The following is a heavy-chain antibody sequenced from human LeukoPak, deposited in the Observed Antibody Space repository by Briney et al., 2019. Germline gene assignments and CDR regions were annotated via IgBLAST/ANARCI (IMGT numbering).Heavy chain of an antibody. D-gene: IGHD2-2*01. V-gene: IGHV1-2*06. CDR3: ARDYCSSTSCLFDY. Sequence: ASVKVSCKSSGYTFTGYHMHWVRQAPGQGLEWMGRINPNSGDTNYAQKFQGRVTMTRDTSISTAYMELSRLRSDDTAVYYCARDYCSSTSCLFDYWGQGTLVTVSS. CDR1: GYTFTGYH. CDR2: INPNSGDT. J-gene: IGHJ4*02.